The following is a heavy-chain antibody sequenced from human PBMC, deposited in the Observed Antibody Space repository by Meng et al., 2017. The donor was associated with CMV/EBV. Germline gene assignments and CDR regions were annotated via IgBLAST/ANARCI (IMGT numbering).Heavy chain of an antibody. CDR3: ARDQGVVPAAIGYYYYGMDV. CDR1: GFTFSDYY. D-gene: IGHD2-2*01. CDR2: ISSSGSTI. J-gene: IGHJ6*02. V-gene: IGHV3-11*01. Sequence: GGSLRLSCAASGFTFSDYYMSWIRQAPGKGPEWVSYISSSGSTIYYADSVKGRFTISRDNAKNSLYLQMNSLRAEDTAVYYCARDQGVVPAAIGYYYYGMDVWGQGTTVTVSS.